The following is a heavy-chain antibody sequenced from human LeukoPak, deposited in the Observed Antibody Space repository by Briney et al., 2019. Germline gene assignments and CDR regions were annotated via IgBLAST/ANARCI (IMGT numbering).Heavy chain of an antibody. J-gene: IGHJ5*02. Sequence: SEALSLTCTVYGGSFSGYYWSWIRQPPGKGLEWIGEINHSGSTNYNPSLKSRVTLSVDTSKNQFSLKLSSVTAADTAVYYCATHDYAAPWGQGTLVTVSS. CDR1: GGSFSGYY. D-gene: IGHD4-17*01. V-gene: IGHV4-34*01. CDR3: ATHDYAAP. CDR2: INHSGST.